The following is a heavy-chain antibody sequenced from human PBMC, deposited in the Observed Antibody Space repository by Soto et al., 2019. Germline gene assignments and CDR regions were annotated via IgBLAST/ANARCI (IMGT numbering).Heavy chain of an antibody. D-gene: IGHD3-16*02. Sequence: PGGSLRLACAACGFSISSGWMNQDRQAPGKGLEWVGRIKSKTDGGTTDYAAPVKGRFTISRDDSKNTLYLQMNSLKTEDTAVYYCTTEFYPPLYYWGQGTPVTVSS. CDR1: GFSISSGW. CDR2: IKSKTDGGTT. CDR3: TTEFYPPLYY. J-gene: IGHJ4*02. V-gene: IGHV3-15*07.